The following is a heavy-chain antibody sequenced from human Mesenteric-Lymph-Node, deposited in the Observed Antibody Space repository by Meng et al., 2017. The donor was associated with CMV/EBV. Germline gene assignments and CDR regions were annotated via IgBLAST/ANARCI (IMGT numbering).Heavy chain of an antibody. V-gene: IGHV3-30-3*01. CDR2: ISYDGSNK. J-gene: IGHJ4*02. Sequence: GGSLRLSCAASGFTFSSYAMHWVRQAPGKGLEWVAVISYDGSNKYYADSVKGRFTISRDNSKNTLYLQMNSLRAEDTAVYYCARDVPDTAMGITIWDYWGQGTLVTVSS. D-gene: IGHD5-18*01. CDR3: ARDVPDTAMGITIWDY. CDR1: GFTFSSYA.